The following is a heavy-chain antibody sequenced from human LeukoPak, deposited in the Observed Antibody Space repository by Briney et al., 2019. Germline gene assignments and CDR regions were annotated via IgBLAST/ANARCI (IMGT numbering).Heavy chain of an antibody. D-gene: IGHD6-13*01. V-gene: IGHV4-39*07. CDR1: GGSISSSIYY. Sequence: PSETLSLTCIVSGGSISSSIYYWAWVRQPPGKRLEWIGTVFYNGATQYSPSLRSRVTISIDTSTNQFSLKLTSVTAADTALYYCARDRYRKAFDIWGQGTMVTVSS. CDR3: ARDRYRKAFDI. J-gene: IGHJ3*02. CDR2: VFYNGAT.